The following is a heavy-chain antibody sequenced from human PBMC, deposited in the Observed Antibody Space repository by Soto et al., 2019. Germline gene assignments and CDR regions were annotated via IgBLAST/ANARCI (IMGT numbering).Heavy chain of an antibody. CDR3: ARGLYYYDSRGYWGY. CDR2: ISSSSSTI. CDR1: GFTFSSYS. D-gene: IGHD3-22*01. J-gene: IGHJ4*02. V-gene: IGHV3-48*02. Sequence: EVQLVESGGGLVQPGGFLRLSCAASGFTFSSYSMNWVRQAPGKGLEWVSYISSSSSTIYYADSVKGRFTISRDNAKNSLYLQMNSQRDEDTAVYYCARGLYYYDSRGYWGYWGQGTLVTVSS.